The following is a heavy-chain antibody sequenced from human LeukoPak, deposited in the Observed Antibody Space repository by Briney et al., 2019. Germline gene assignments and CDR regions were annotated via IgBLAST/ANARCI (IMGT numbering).Heavy chain of an antibody. V-gene: IGHV1-18*01. CDR3: ARDGRDIVVVPAAKLPYYYYMDV. Sequence: ASVTVSCKASGYTFSNYVLTWVRQAPGQGLEWMGRISTYTGNSNFAQKYQDGVTMTTDTSTSTAYMELRSLRSDDTAVYYCARDGRDIVVVPAAKLPYYYYMDVWGKGTTVTVSS. J-gene: IGHJ6*03. CDR2: ISTYTGNS. CDR1: GYTFSNYV. D-gene: IGHD2-2*01.